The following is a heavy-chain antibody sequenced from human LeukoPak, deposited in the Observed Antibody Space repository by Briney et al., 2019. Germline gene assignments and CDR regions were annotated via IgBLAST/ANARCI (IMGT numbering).Heavy chain of an antibody. CDR3: AREAVVITTTYYYGMDV. J-gene: IGHJ6*02. CDR2: IYYSGST. Sequence: SETLSLTCTVSGGSISSSSYYWGWIRQPPGKGLEWIGSIYYSGSTYYNPSLKSRVTISVDTSKNQSSLKLSSVTAADTAVYYCAREAVVITTTYYYGMDVWGQGTTVTVSS. CDR1: GGSISSSSYY. D-gene: IGHD6-19*01. V-gene: IGHV4-39*07.